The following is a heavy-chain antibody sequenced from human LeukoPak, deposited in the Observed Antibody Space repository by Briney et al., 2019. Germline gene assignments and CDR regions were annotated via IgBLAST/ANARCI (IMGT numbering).Heavy chain of an antibody. J-gene: IGHJ5*02. CDR3: AHLDSTNWYSDWFDP. Sequence: SGPTLVKPTQTLTLTCTFSGFSLSTSGVGVGWIRQPPGKALEWLALIYWNDAKRYSPSLKSRLTITKDTYKNQVVLTMTDIDPVDTATYYCAHLDSTNWYSDWFDPWGQGTLVTVSS. V-gene: IGHV2-5*01. CDR1: GFSLSTSGVG. D-gene: IGHD6-13*01. CDR2: IYWNDAK.